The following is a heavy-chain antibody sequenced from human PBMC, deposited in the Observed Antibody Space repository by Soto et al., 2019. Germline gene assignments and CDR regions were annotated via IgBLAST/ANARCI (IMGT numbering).Heavy chain of an antibody. D-gene: IGHD3-10*01. Sequence: QVQLAQSGAEVKKPGASVKVSCKASGYTFTSYGISWVRQAPGQGLEGMGRSSAYNGNTDYAQKLQGRVTMTADPSTSTAYMELRNLRSDDTAVYYCARQGGSGPQFHPSCQGTLVTVSS. J-gene: IGHJ5*02. CDR3: ARQGGSGPQFHP. CDR1: GYTFTSYG. V-gene: IGHV1-18*01. CDR2: SSAYNGNT.